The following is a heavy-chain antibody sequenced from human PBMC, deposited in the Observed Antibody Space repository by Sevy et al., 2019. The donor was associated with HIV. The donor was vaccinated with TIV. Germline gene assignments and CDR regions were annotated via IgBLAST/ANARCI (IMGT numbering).Heavy chain of an antibody. Sequence: GGSLRLSCAASGFDFSDYYMNWIRQTPGKGLEWISYISVSSSAKYYTDSVMGRFAISRDNARNSLYLQMNSLRVEDTAVYFCVGRRYSPAYSWSYHFDYWGQGALVTVSS. V-gene: IGHV3-11*01. D-gene: IGHD3-16*01. CDR2: ISVSSSAK. J-gene: IGHJ4*02. CDR3: VGRRYSPAYSWSYHFDY. CDR1: GFDFSDYY.